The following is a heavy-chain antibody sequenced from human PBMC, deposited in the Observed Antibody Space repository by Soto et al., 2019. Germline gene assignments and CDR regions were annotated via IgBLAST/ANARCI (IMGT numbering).Heavy chain of an antibody. CDR3: ASSFGSSSWPSAFDI. CDR2: IYPGDSDT. V-gene: IGHV5-51*01. Sequence: GESLKISCKGSGYSFTSYWIGWVRQMPGKGLEWMGIIYPGDSDTRYSPSFQGQVTIAADKSTSTAYLQWSSLKAADTAMYYCASSFGSSSWPSAFDIWGQGTMVTVSS. CDR1: GYSFTSYW. D-gene: IGHD6-6*01. J-gene: IGHJ3*02.